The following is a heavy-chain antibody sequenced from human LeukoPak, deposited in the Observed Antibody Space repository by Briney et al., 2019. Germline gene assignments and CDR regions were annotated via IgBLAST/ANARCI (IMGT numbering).Heavy chain of an antibody. CDR3: ARDSRDSSGYYFYYYYMDV. V-gene: IGHV3-7*01. Sequence: GGSLRLSCAASGFTFSSYWMSWVRQAPGKGLEWVANIKQDGSEKYYVDSVKGRFTISRDNAKNSLYLQMNSLRAEDTAVYYCARDSRDSSGYYFYYYYMDVWGKGTTVTVSS. CDR2: IKQDGSEK. CDR1: GFTFSSYW. J-gene: IGHJ6*03. D-gene: IGHD3-22*01.